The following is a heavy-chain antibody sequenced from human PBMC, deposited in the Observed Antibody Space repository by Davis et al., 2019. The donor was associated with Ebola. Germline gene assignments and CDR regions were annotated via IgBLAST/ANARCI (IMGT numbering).Heavy chain of an antibody. CDR1: GFTFSTYA. CDR3: ARDSDDYSFDY. V-gene: IGHV3-30*04. J-gene: IGHJ4*02. D-gene: IGHD4-11*01. CDR2: ISYDGSNK. Sequence: PGGSLRLSCAASGFTFSTYAMHWVRQAPGRGLEWVAVISYDGSNKYYADFVKGRSTISRDNSKNTVDLQMNILRAEDTAVYYCARDSDDYSFDYWGQGTLVTVSS.